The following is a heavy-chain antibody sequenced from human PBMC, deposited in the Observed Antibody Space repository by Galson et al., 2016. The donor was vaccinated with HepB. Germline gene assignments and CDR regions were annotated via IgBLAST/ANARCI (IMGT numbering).Heavy chain of an antibody. V-gene: IGHV3-11*04. J-gene: IGHJ4*02. CDR1: GFTLSDYY. D-gene: IGHD6-13*01. CDR2: ISSSGSTI. CDR3: ARKGTSSWSIFDY. Sequence: SLRLSCAASGFTLSDYYMSWIRQAPGKGLEWVSYISSSGSTIYYTDSVKGRFTISRDNAKNSLCLQMNSLRAEDTAVYYCARKGTSSWSIFDYWGQGTLVSVSS.